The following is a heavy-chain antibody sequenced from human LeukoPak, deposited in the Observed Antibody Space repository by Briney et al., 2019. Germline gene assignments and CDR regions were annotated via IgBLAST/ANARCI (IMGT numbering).Heavy chain of an antibody. CDR1: GGSISSSSDY. J-gene: IGHJ4*02. CDR3: ASHFYDSSGYTNYFDY. Sequence: SETLSLTCTVSGGSISSSSDYWGWLRQPPGKGLEWIVSIYYSGSTYYNPSLKSRVTISVYTSKNQFSLKLSSVPAADTAVYYCASHFYDSSGYTNYFDYWGQGTLVTVSS. CDR2: IYYSGST. D-gene: IGHD3-22*01. V-gene: IGHV4-39*01.